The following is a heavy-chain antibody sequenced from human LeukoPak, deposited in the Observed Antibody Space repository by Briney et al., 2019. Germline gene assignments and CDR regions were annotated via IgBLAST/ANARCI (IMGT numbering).Heavy chain of an antibody. CDR3: ARGRGGNAFGI. J-gene: IGHJ3*02. Sequence: GGSLRLSCAASGFTVSTNYMTWVRQAPGKGLEWVSVIYSGGSTFYADSVKGRFTISRDNSKNTLYLQMNSLRAEDTAVYYCARGRGGNAFGIWGQGTMVTVSS. V-gene: IGHV3-66*01. CDR1: GFTVSTNY. D-gene: IGHD3-16*01. CDR2: IYSGGST.